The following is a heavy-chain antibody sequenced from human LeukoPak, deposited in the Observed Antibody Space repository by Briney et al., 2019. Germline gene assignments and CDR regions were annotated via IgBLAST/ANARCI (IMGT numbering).Heavy chain of an antibody. CDR2: ISWNSGSI. V-gene: IGHV3-9*01. CDR3: AKDKEPMVRVPYDY. Sequence: SLRLSCAASGFTFDDYAMHWVRQAPGKGLEWVSGISWNSGSIGYADSVKGRFTISRDNAKNSLYLQMNSLRAEDTALYYCAKDKEPMVRVPYDYWGQGTLVTVSS. D-gene: IGHD3-10*01. J-gene: IGHJ4*02. CDR1: GFTFDDYA.